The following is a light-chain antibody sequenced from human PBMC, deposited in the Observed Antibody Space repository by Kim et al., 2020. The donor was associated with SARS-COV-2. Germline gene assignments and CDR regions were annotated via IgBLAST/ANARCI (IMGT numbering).Light chain of an antibody. CDR1: QSISGC. CDR2: KAS. CDR3: QQCNTYPYT. Sequence: DIQMTQSPSTLSASVGDRVTITCPASQSISGCLAWYQQKSGKVPKVLIYKASTLETGVPSRFSGSGSGTEFTLTISSLQPDDFATYYCQQCNTYPYTFGQGTKLEI. J-gene: IGKJ2*01. V-gene: IGKV1-5*03.